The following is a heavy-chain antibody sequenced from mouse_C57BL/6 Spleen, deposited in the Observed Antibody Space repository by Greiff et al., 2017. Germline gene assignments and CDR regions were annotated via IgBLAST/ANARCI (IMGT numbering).Heavy chain of an antibody. V-gene: IGHV5-17*01. D-gene: IGHD4-1*01. J-gene: IGHJ4*01. CDR1: GFTFSDYG. Sequence: EVQVVESGGGLVKPGGSLKLSCAASGFTFSDYGMHWVRQAPEKGLEWVAYISSGSSTIYYADTVKGRFTLSRDNAKNTLFLQMTSLRSEDTAMYYCARQGTGRYAMDYWGQGTSVTVSS. CDR2: ISSGSSTI. CDR3: ARQGTGRYAMDY.